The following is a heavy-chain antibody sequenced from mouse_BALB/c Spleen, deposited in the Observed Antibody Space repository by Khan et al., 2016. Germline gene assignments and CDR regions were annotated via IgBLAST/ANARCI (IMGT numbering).Heavy chain of an antibody. CDR3: ASYYDYDGGFAY. CDR2: IWGDGST. CDR1: GFSLTAFG. Sequence: VQLKQSGPGLVAPSQSLSITCTVSGFSLTAFGVNWVRQPPGKGLEWLGMIWGDGSTDYNSALKSRLSITKDNSKSQLFLKMNSLQTDDTARYYCASYYDYDGGFAYWGQGTLVTVSA. V-gene: IGHV2-6-7*01. D-gene: IGHD2-4*01. J-gene: IGHJ3*01.